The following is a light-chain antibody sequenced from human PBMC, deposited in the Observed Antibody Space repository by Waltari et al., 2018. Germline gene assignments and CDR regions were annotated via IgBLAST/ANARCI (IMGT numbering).Light chain of an antibody. V-gene: IGKV1-33*01. J-gene: IGKJ4*01. CDR1: QDINNY. Sequence: DIQMTQSPSSLSASVGDRVTITCQASQDINNYLNWYQQKPGKAPKLLIYDASNLETGVPSRFSGSGSRTDFTFTISSLQPEDVATYYCQQYDNLPLTFGGGTKVEIK. CDR2: DAS. CDR3: QQYDNLPLT.